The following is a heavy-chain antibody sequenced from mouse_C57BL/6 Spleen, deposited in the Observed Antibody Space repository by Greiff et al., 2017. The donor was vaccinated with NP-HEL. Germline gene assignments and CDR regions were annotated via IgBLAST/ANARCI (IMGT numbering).Heavy chain of an antibody. CDR1: GYTFTSYG. Sequence: VQLQESGAELARPGASVKLSCKASGYTFTSYGISWVKQRTGQGLEWIGEIYPRSGNTYYNEKFKGKATLTADKSSSTAYMELRSLTSEDSAVYFCASIYYDYPAWFAYWGQGTLVTVSA. J-gene: IGHJ3*01. CDR2: IYPRSGNT. CDR3: ASIYYDYPAWFAY. D-gene: IGHD2-4*01. V-gene: IGHV1-81*01.